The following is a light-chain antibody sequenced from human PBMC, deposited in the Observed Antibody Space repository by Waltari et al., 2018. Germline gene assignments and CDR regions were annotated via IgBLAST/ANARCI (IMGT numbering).Light chain of an antibody. CDR2: GAS. V-gene: IGKV3-20*01. Sequence: EIVLTQSPGTLSLSPGDRATLSCRASQSFSSSFLAWYQQKPGQAPRLLIYGASSRATVIPDRFSGGGSGTDFTLTISRLEPEDFAVYYCQQYGGSPPYTFGQGTKLEI. CDR3: QQYGGSPPYT. J-gene: IGKJ2*01. CDR1: QSFSSSF.